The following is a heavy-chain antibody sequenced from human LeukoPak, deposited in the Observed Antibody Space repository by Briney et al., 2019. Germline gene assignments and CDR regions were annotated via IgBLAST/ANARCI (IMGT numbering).Heavy chain of an antibody. CDR1: GYTFTSYD. Sequence: ASVKVSCKASGYTFTSYDINWVRQATGQGLEWMGWMNPNSGNTGYAQKFQGRVTMTRNTSISTAYMELSSLRSEDTAVYYCARDNIPRGSYYGGYYYYGMDVWGQGTTVTVSS. D-gene: IGHD1-26*01. CDR3: ARDNIPRGSYYGGYYYYGMDV. J-gene: IGHJ6*02. CDR2: MNPNSGNT. V-gene: IGHV1-8*01.